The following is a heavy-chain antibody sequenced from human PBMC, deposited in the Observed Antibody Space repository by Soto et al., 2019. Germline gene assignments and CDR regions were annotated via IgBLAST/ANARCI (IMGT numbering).Heavy chain of an antibody. Sequence: GGSLRLSCAASGFTFSSYAMSWVRQAPGKGLEWVSAISGSGGSTYYADSVKGRFTISRDNSKNTLYLQMNSLRAEDTAVYYCAKDLPGDYTINYYYYYYMDVWGKGTTVTVSS. V-gene: IGHV3-23*01. CDR3: AKDLPGDYTINYYYYYYMDV. CDR2: ISGSGGST. J-gene: IGHJ6*03. CDR1: GFTFSSYA. D-gene: IGHD4-17*01.